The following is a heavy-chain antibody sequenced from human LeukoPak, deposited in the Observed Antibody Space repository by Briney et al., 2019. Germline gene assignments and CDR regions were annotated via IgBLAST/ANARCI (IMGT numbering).Heavy chain of an antibody. J-gene: IGHJ4*02. D-gene: IGHD3-22*01. Sequence: PGRSLRLSRAASGFTFSSYGMHWVRQAPGKGLEWVAVIWYDGSNKYYADSVKGRFTISRDNSKNTLYLQMNSLRAEDTAVYYCARDYYDSSGYYHESDYRGQGTLVTVSS. V-gene: IGHV3-33*01. CDR3: ARDYYDSSGYYHESDY. CDR1: GFTFSSYG. CDR2: IWYDGSNK.